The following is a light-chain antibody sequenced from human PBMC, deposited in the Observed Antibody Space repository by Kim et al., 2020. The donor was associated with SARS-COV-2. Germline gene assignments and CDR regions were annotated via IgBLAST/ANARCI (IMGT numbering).Light chain of an antibody. J-gene: IGLJ2*01. Sequence: VALGQTVRITCQGDSLRSDYANWYQQKQGQAPKVVIYGKDNRPSGIPDRFSGSSSGNTAYLTITGTQAGDEADYYCNSRDSNDNVVFGGGTKVTVL. V-gene: IGLV3-19*01. CDR3: NSRDSNDNVV. CDR1: SLRSDY. CDR2: GKD.